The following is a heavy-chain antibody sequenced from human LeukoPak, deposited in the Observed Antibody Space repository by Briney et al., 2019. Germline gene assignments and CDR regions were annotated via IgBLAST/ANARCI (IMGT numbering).Heavy chain of an antibody. CDR2: IYSGGST. D-gene: IGHD4-23*01. J-gene: IGHJ4*02. V-gene: IGHV3-53*01. Sequence: PGESLRLSCAASGFTVSSNYMSWVRQAPGKGLEWVSVIYSGGSTYYADSVKGRFTISRDNSKNTLYLQMNSLRAEDTAVYYCARLDHDYGGTYDYWGQGTLVTVSS. CDR1: GFTVSSNY. CDR3: ARLDHDYGGTYDY.